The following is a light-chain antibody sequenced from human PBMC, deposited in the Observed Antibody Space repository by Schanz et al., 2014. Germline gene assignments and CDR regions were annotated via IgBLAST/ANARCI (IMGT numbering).Light chain of an antibody. V-gene: IGLV2-14*02. J-gene: IGLJ2*01. CDR1: SSDVGSYNL. Sequence: QSALTQPASVSGSPGQSITISCTGTSSDVGSYNLVSWYQQHPGKAPKLMIYEGSKRPSGVSNRFSGSKSGNTASLTISGLQAEDEADYYCSSYTTSSTSHVVFGGGTKLTVL. CDR2: EGS. CDR3: SSYTTSSTSHVV.